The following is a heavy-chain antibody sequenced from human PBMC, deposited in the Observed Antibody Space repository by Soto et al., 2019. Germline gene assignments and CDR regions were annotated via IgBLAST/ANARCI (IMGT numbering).Heavy chain of an antibody. CDR2: IYSSGST. CDR3: VRDFDVNTALDYWYFDL. J-gene: IGHJ2*01. CDR1: GGSSSGNY. D-gene: IGHD5-18*01. Sequence: QVQLQESGPGPVKASETLSLTCTLTGGSSSGNYWSWIRQPAGKGLEWIGRIYSSGSTHYNPSLKSRATIGEATNSFSLRLNSVTAADTAVYYCVRDFDVNTALDYWYFDLWGPGTLVTVS. V-gene: IGHV4-4*07.